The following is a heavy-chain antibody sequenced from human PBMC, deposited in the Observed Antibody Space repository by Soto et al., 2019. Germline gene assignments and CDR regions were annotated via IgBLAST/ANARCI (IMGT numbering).Heavy chain of an antibody. J-gene: IGHJ1*01. V-gene: IGHV1-69*06. Sequence: GASVKVSCKASGGTFSSYAISWVRQAPGQGLEWMGGIIPIFGTANYAQKFQGRVTITADKSTSTAYMELSSLRSEDTAVYYCARAAYCGGDCYRGYFQHWGQGTLVTVYS. D-gene: IGHD2-21*02. CDR3: ARAAYCGGDCYRGYFQH. CDR1: GGTFSSYA. CDR2: IIPIFGTA.